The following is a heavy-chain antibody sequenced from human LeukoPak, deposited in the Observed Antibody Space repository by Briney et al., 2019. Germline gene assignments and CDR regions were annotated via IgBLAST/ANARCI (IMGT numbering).Heavy chain of an antibody. Sequence: RGSLRLSCAASGFTFSSSWMSWVRQAPGKGLEWVAHIKQDGSDKYYVDSVKGRFTISRDNAKNSLYLQLNSLRVEDTAMYYCARHSSGSYYTYWGQGTLVTVSS. CDR1: GFTFSSSW. V-gene: IGHV3-7*01. CDR3: ARHSSGSYYTY. CDR2: IKQDGSDK. D-gene: IGHD3-10*01. J-gene: IGHJ4*02.